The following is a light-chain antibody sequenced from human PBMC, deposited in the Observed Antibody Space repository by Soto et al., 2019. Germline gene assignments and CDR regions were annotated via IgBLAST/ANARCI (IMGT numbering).Light chain of an antibody. CDR1: QSVSGN. Sequence: EIVMTQSPATLSVSPGERATLSCRASQSVSGNLAWYQQKPAQAPRLLIYGASTRATGIPARFSGSGSGTEFTLNISRLQSEDFAVYYCQQYNNWPPITFGQGTKLEIK. CDR2: GAS. J-gene: IGKJ2*01. V-gene: IGKV3-15*01. CDR3: QQYNNWPPIT.